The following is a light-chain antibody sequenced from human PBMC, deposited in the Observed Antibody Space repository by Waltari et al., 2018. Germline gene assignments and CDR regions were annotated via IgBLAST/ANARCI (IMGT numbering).Light chain of an antibody. CDR1: QDIGND. Sequence: DIQLTQSPSSLSASVADRVTIPCQASQDIGNDLNWYQQKPGKAPKLLIYGASNLEVGVPSRFSGSGSGTDFTFTISSLQPEDIATYYCQQYDNLPPFTFGPGTKVDIK. CDR2: GAS. V-gene: IGKV1-33*01. CDR3: QQYDNLPPFT. J-gene: IGKJ3*01.